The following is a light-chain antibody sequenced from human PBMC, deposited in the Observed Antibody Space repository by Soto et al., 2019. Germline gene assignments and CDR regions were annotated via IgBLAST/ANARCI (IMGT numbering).Light chain of an antibody. V-gene: IGKV3-15*01. CDR2: GAS. Sequence: EIVMTQSPGTLSLSPGDTATLSCRASQSLGSDLAWYQQKPGQAPRLLIFGASARPTGIPARISGSGSGTEFTLTISSLRSEDFAVYFCQQYYNWPRTFGQGTRLEIK. J-gene: IGKJ5*01. CDR1: QSLGSD. CDR3: QQYYNWPRT.